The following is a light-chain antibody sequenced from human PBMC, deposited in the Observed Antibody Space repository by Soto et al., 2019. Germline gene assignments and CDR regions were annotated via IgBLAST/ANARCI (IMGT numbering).Light chain of an antibody. CDR3: QHRSRWPLT. Sequence: EIVLTQSPATLSLSPGERATLSCRASQSAVIKLDWYQQKPGQAPTLLIYDASTRATGIPARFNGSRSGTDFSIANSSLESEDSAVYCCQHRSRWPLTCGGRTKVE. V-gene: IGKV3-11*01. CDR2: DAS. CDR1: QSAVIK. J-gene: IGKJ4*01.